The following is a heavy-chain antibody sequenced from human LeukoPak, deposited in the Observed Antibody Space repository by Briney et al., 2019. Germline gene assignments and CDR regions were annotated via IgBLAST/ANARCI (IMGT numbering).Heavy chain of an antibody. J-gene: IGHJ4*02. CDR2: IYPGDSDT. Sequence: GESLKISCKGSGYSFTSYWIGWVRQMPGKGPEWMGIIYPGDSDTGYSPSFQGQVTISADKSISTAYLQWSSLKASDTAMYYCARQRRGSGSYPDYWGQGTLVTVSS. D-gene: IGHD3-10*01. CDR1: GYSFTSYW. CDR3: ARQRRGSGSYPDY. V-gene: IGHV5-51*01.